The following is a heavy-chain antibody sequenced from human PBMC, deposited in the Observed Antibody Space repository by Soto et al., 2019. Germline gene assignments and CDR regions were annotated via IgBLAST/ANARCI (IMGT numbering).Heavy chain of an antibody. CDR3: ARESLYSSGWYYSDY. V-gene: IGHV1-18*01. J-gene: IGHJ4*02. Sequence: GASVKVSCKASGYTFNTYGINWVRQAPGQGLEWMGWISAYNGNTNYAEKVRGRVTMTTDTSTSTAYMELRSLRSDDTAVYYCARESLYSSGWYYSDYWGQGTPVIVSA. CDR1: GYTFNTYG. CDR2: ISAYNGNT. D-gene: IGHD6-13*01.